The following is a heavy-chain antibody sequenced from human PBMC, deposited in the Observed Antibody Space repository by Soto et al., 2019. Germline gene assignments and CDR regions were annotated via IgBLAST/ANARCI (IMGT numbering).Heavy chain of an antibody. J-gene: IGHJ4*02. CDR1: GFNLSHPW. D-gene: IGHD3-9*01. CDR3: TTGIYYDILTGYHNVAY. V-gene: IGHV3-15*01. CDR2: IKSKTDGGTA. Sequence: AGSLRLSCVASGFNLSHPWMTWVRQAAGKGREWVGRIKSKTDGGTADYAAPVKGRAIISRDDSKNTVYLQMNSLKTEDTAVYYCTTGIYYDILTGYHNVAYWGQGALVTVSS.